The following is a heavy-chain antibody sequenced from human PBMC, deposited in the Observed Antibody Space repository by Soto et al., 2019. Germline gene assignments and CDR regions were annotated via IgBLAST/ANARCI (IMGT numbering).Heavy chain of an antibody. CDR3: ARDRPPGSLYGMDA. CDR1: GYIFTTYG. V-gene: IGHV1-18*01. J-gene: IGHJ6*02. CDR2: ISADSGYT. Sequence: QIQLVQFGGEVARPGASVTVSCEASGYIFTTYGLSWVRQTPAHGLEWMGWISADSGYTQYAQFFQGRVTMTSDTSRNTGYMTLRALTSDDTGIYYCARDRPPGSLYGMDAWGQGTAVTVSS.